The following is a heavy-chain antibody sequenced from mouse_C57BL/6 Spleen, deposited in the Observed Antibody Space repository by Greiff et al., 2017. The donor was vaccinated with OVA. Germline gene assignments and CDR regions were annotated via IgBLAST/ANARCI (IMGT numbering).Heavy chain of an antibody. Sequence: VKLMESGPELVKPGASVKISCKASGYAFSSSWMNWVKQRPGKGLEWIGRIYPGDGDTNYNGKFKGKATLTADKSSSTAYMQLSSLTSEDSAVYFCAREGSTTVMDYWGQGTSVTVSS. CDR2: IYPGDGDT. CDR3: AREGSTTVMDY. CDR1: GYAFSSSW. J-gene: IGHJ4*01. V-gene: IGHV1-82*01. D-gene: IGHD1-1*01.